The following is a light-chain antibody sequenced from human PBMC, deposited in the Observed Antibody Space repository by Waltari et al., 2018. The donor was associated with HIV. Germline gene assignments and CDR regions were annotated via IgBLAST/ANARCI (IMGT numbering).Light chain of an antibody. Sequence: SYELTQPPSVSVSTGQTATITCSGDQLPNNYIWWYQQRSGQSPVLVIYQDSKRPPGIPERFSGSNSGHTATLTISGTQTVDEADYYCQTWDNNFYVFGSGTKVTVL. J-gene: IGLJ1*01. CDR2: QDS. CDR3: QTWDNNFYV. CDR1: QLPNNY. V-gene: IGLV3-1*01.